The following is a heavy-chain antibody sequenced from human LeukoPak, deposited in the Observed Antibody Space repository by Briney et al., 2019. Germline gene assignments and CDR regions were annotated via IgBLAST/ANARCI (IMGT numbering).Heavy chain of an antibody. CDR1: GFTFSSYS. J-gene: IGHJ5*02. CDR2: ISSSSSTI. Sequence: GGSLRLSCAASGFTFSSYSMNWVRQAPGKGLEWVSYISSSSSTIYYADSVKGRFTISRDNAKNSLYLQMNSLRAEDTAVYYCAGDEGSSSWLQDWFDPWGQGTLVTVSS. CDR3: AGDEGSSSWLQDWFDP. V-gene: IGHV3-48*01. D-gene: IGHD6-13*01.